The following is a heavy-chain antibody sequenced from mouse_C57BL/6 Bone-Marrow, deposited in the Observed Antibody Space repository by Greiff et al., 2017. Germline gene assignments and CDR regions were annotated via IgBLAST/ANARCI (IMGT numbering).Heavy chain of an antibody. CDR3: AREELLRYTFDV. J-gene: IGHJ1*03. CDR2: INPNYGTT. V-gene: IGHV1-39*01. CDR1: GYSFTDYN. Sequence: EVKLQQSGPELVKPGASVKISCKASGYSFTDYNMNWVKQSHGKSLEWIGVINPNYGTTSYNQKFKGKATLTVDQSSSTAYMQLNSLTSEDSAVYYCAREELLRYTFDVWGTGTTVTVSS. D-gene: IGHD1-1*01.